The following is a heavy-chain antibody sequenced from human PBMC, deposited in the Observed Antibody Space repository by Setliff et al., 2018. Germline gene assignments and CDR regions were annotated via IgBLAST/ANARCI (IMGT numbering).Heavy chain of an antibody. CDR2: IYATWST. Sequence: SETLSLTCSVSGGSVGSDFSYWTWIRQPAGKGLEWIGQIYATWSTNYNPSLKSRVTISLDASKNQFFLRLTSVTAADTAVYYCARATGFFYVDAWGKGTTVTVSS. V-gene: IGHV4-61*09. J-gene: IGHJ6*03. D-gene: IGHD3-3*01. CDR1: GGSVGSDFSY. CDR3: ARATGFFYVDA.